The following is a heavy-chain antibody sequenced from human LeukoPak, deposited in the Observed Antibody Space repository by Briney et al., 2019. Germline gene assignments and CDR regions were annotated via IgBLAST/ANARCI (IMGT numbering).Heavy chain of an antibody. CDR3: ARGRWGYCLGERCYSIDY. J-gene: IGHJ4*02. CDR2: IKHDGSAK. V-gene: IGHV3-7*04. D-gene: IGHD2-15*01. CDR1: GFTFSNYW. Sequence: GGSLRLSCAPSGFTFSNYWMSWVRQAPGKGLEWVANIKHDGSAKYYVDSVKGRFTISRDHGKKSLYLQMNSLGAEDTPVYYCARGRWGYCLGERCYSIDYWGQGTLVTVSS.